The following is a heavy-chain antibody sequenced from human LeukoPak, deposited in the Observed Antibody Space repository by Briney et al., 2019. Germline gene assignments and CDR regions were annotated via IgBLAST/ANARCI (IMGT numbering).Heavy chain of an antibody. CDR3: ARGPRWAKTNFDY. CDR2: MNPNSGNT. D-gene: IGHD4-23*01. Sequence: ASVKVSCKASGYTFTSYDINWVRQATGQGLEWMGWMNPNSGNTGYAQKFQGRVTITRNTSISTAYMELSSLRSEDTAVYYCARGPRWAKTNFDYWGQGXLVTVSS. CDR1: GYTFTSYD. J-gene: IGHJ4*02. V-gene: IGHV1-8*03.